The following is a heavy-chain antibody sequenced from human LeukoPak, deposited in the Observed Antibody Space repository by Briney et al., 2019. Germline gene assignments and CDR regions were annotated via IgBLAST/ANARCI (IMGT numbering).Heavy chain of an antibody. CDR2: ISSSSSYI. CDR1: GFTFSSYS. V-gene: IGHV3-21*01. D-gene: IGHD4-17*01. Sequence: PGGSLRLSCAAAGFTFSSYSMNWVRQAPGKGLEWVSSISSSSSYIYYADSVKGRFTISRDNAKNSLYLQMNSLRAEDTAVYYCARGGTVTSTLYYYGMDVWGQATTVTVSS. CDR3: ARGGTVTSTLYYYGMDV. J-gene: IGHJ6*02.